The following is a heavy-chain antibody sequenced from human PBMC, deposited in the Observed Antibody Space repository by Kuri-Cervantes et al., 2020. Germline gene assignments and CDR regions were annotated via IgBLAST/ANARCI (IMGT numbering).Heavy chain of an antibody. Sequence: GSLRLSCAVSGGSISSSNWWSWVRQPPGKGLEWIGEIYHSGSTNYNPSPKSRVTISVDTSKNQFSLKLSSVTAAGTAVYYCASVVLAAAGPIFDYWGQGTLVTVSS. CDR2: IYHSGST. J-gene: IGHJ4*02. CDR3: ASVVLAAAGPIFDY. V-gene: IGHV4-4*02. D-gene: IGHD6-13*01. CDR1: GGSISSSNW.